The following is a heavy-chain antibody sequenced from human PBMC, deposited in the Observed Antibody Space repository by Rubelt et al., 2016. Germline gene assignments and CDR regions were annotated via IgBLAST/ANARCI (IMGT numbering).Heavy chain of an antibody. CDR3: ARGVTWIRAIAHHAFDI. J-gene: IGHJ3*02. V-gene: IGHV4-39*07. D-gene: IGHD5-12*01. CDR1: GGSISSSSYY. Sequence: QLQLQESGPGLVRPSETLSLTCTVSGGSISSSSYYWGWIRQPPGKGLEWIGSIYYSGSTYYNPSLKSRVTISVDTSKNQFSLKLSSVTAADTAVYYCARGVTWIRAIAHHAFDIWGQGTMVTVSS. CDR2: IYYSGST.